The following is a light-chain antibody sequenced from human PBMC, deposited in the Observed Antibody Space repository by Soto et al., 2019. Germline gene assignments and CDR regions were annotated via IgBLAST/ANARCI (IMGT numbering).Light chain of an antibody. CDR1: SSDFGYFDY. CDR3: SSYASGSTHVL. J-gene: IGLJ3*02. Sequence: QSVLAQPASVSGSPGQSITISCTGTSSDFGYFDYVSWYQQHPGKAPKLMIFDVSDRSSGVSDRFSGSKSGNTASLTISGLQAEDEADYFCSSYASGSTHVLFGGGT. CDR2: DVS. V-gene: IGLV2-14*03.